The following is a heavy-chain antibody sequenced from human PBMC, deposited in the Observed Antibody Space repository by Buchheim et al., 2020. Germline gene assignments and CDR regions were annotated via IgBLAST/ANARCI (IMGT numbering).Heavy chain of an antibody. D-gene: IGHD2-15*01. CDR2: ISSSGSTI. CDR3: ARVPHCSGGSCYSWYYYYYGMDV. CDR1: GFTFSSYE. Sequence: EVQPVESGGGLVQPGGSLRLSCAASGFTFSSYEMNWVRQAPGKGLEWVSYISSSGSTIYYADSVKGRFTISRDNAKNSLYLQMNSLRAEDTAVYYCARVPHCSGGSCYSWYYYYYGMDVWGQGTT. V-gene: IGHV3-48*03. J-gene: IGHJ6*02.